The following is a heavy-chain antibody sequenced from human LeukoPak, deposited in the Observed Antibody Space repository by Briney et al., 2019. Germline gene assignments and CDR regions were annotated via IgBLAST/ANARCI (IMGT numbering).Heavy chain of an antibody. J-gene: IGHJ2*01. Sequence: SETLSLTCAVYGGSFSGYYWSWIRQPPGKGLEWIGEINHSGSTNYNPSLKSRVTISVDTSKNQFSLKLSSVTAANTAVYYCAREDWSNWYFNLWSRGTLVTVSS. CDR1: GGSFSGYY. D-gene: IGHD3/OR15-3a*01. CDR3: AREDWSNWYFNL. CDR2: INHSGST. V-gene: IGHV4-34*01.